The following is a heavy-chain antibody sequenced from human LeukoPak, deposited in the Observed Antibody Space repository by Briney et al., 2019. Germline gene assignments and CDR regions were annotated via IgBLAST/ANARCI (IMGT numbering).Heavy chain of an antibody. CDR3: ARDSGRLAVAGSGVLDY. Sequence: GGSLRLSCAASGLTFSNYWMTWVRQAPGKGLGWVAIISHDGTNKYYADSVQGRFSVSRDNSKNTIYLHMNSLRAEDTAVYYCARDSGRLAVAGSGVLDYWVQGTLVTVSS. J-gene: IGHJ4*02. CDR2: ISHDGTNK. V-gene: IGHV3-30*03. D-gene: IGHD6-19*01. CDR1: GLTFSNYW.